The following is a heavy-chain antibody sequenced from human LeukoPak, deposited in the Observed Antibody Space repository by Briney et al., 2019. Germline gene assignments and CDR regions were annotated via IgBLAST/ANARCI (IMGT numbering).Heavy chain of an antibody. CDR1: GFIFSDYT. D-gene: IGHD6-19*01. J-gene: IGHJ4*02. V-gene: IGHV3-48*04. CDR3: ATLWDPVAGTTQPLL. Sequence: GGSLRLSCAASGFIFSDYTMHWVRQAPGKGLEWVSYISGSGSTIYYGDSLKGRFTISRDNANNSLYLQMNSLRVEDTAVYYCATLWDPVAGTTQPLLWGQGTLVTVSS. CDR2: ISGSGSTI.